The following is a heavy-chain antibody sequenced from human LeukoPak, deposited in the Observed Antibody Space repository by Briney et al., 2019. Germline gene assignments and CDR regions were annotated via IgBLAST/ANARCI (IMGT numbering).Heavy chain of an antibody. Sequence: GGSLKLSCAASGPTFSGSTVHWVRQASGKGLEWVGRIRSKGDNYATAYAASVQGRFTLSRDDSKSTTYLQMNSLKTEDTAVYYCSRRPKDYYYGMDVWGQGTTVTVSS. CDR2: IRSKGDNYAT. J-gene: IGHJ6*02. V-gene: IGHV3-73*01. CDR1: GPTFSGST. CDR3: SRRPKDYYYGMDV.